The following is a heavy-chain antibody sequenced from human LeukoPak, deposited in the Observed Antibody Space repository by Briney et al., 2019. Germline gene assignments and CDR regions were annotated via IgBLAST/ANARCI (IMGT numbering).Heavy chain of an antibody. CDR3: AKVSSSGYTEYYFDY. J-gene: IGHJ4*02. CDR2: ISGSGGST. Sequence: GGSLRLSCAASGFTFSSYSMSWVRQAPGKGLEWVSAISGSGGSTYYADSVKGRFTISRDNSKNTLYLQMNSLRAEDTGVYYCAKVSSSGYTEYYFDYWGEGTLVTVSS. V-gene: IGHV3-23*01. D-gene: IGHD3-22*01. CDR1: GFTFSSYS.